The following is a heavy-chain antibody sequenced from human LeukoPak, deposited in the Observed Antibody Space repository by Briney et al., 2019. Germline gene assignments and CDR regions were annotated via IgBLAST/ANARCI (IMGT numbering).Heavy chain of an antibody. J-gene: IGHJ4*02. CDR2: ISYDGSNK. V-gene: IGHV3-30*18. CDR1: GFTVSSYG. D-gene: IGHD1-7*01. CDR3: AKGPPNWNYGDLDY. Sequence: GGSLRLSCAASGFTVSSYGMHWVRQAPGKGLEWVAVISYDGSNKYYADSVKGRFTISRDNSKNTLYLQMNSLRAEDTAVYYCAKGPPNWNYGDLDYWGQGTLVTVSS.